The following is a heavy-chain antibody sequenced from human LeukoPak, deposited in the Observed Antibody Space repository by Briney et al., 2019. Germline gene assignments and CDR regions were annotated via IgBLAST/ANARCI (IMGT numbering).Heavy chain of an antibody. CDR1: GFTFSSAW. V-gene: IGHV3-15*01. J-gene: IGHJ4*02. CDR2: IKSKSEGGTT. Sequence: PGGSLRLSCAASGFTFSSAWMSWVRQAPGKGLEWVGRIKSKSEGGTTDYAAPVEGRFTISRDDSKNTLFLQMNSLKTEDTGVYYCITYATRFLEALRGWGQGTLVTVSS. D-gene: IGHD3-3*01. CDR3: ITYATRFLEALRG.